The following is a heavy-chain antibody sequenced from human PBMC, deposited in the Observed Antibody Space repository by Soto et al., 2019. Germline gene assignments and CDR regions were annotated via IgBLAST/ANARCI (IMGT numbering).Heavy chain of an antibody. CDR2: IYYSGST. CDR1: GGSISSYY. V-gene: IGHV4-59*01. Sequence: SETLSLTCTVSGGSISSYYWSWIRQPPGKGLEWIGYIYYSGSTNYNPSLKSRVTISVDTSKNQFSLKLSSVTAADTAVYYCAREGYCSSTSCYEHWFDPWGQGTLVTVSS. CDR3: AREGYCSSTSCYEHWFDP. D-gene: IGHD2-2*01. J-gene: IGHJ5*02.